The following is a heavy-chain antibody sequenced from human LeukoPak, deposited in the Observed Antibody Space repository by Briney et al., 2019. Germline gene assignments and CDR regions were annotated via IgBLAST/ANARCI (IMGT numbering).Heavy chain of an antibody. D-gene: IGHD2-2*01. CDR2: ISGSDGST. CDR1: GFTFSSYA. Sequence: GGSLRLSCAASGFTFSSYAMTWVRQAPDKGLEWVSAISGSDGSTYYADSVKGRFTISRDNSKNTLYLQMNSLRAEDTAVYYCARHPEPGYCSSTSCHESYFDYWGQGTLVTVSS. V-gene: IGHV3-23*01. CDR3: ARHPEPGYCSSTSCHESYFDY. J-gene: IGHJ4*02.